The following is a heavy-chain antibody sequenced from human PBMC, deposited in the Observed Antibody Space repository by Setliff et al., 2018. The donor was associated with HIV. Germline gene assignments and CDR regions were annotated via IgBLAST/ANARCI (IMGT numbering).Heavy chain of an antibody. Sequence: NPSETLSLTCTVSGGSISSGSYYWGWIRQPPGKGLEWIGNIYYSGSSYYNPSLKSRVTISVDTSKNQFSLKLSSVTAADTAVYYCASRYSSLGHFQHWGQGTLVTVSS. V-gene: IGHV4-39*01. CDR2: IYYSGSS. D-gene: IGHD6-13*01. CDR1: GGSISSGSYY. CDR3: ASRYSSLGHFQH. J-gene: IGHJ1*01.